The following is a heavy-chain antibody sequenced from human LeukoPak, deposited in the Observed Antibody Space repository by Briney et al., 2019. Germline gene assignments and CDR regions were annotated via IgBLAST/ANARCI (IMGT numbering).Heavy chain of an antibody. CDR1: GYTFTGYY. CDR2: IDPNSGGT. Sequence: ASVKVSCKASGYTFTGYYIHWVRQAPGQGLEWMGWIDPNSGGTNYAQKFQGRVTMTRDTSISTAYIELNRLTSDDTAVYYCATDRTGVGRSLPRERGLDYWGQGTLVTVSS. CDR3: ATDRTGVGRSLPRERGLDY. J-gene: IGHJ4*02. D-gene: IGHD1-14*01. V-gene: IGHV1-2*02.